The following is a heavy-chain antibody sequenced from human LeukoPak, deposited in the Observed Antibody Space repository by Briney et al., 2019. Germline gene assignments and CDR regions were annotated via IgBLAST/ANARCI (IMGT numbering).Heavy chain of an antibody. J-gene: IGHJ3*02. CDR3: ALVWFGDTEAFDI. D-gene: IGHD3-10*01. V-gene: IGHV1-69*05. CDR2: IIPIFGTA. Sequence: SVKVSCKASGGTSSSYAISWVRQAPGQGLEWMGRIIPIFGTANYAQKFQGRVTITTDESTSTAYMELSSLRSEDTAVYYCALVWFGDTEAFDIWGQGTMVTVSS. CDR1: GGTSSSYA.